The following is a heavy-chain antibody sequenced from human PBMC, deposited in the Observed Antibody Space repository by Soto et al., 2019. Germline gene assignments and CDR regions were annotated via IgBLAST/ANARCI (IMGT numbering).Heavy chain of an antibody. CDR2: IIPILGIA. D-gene: IGHD2-2*01. V-gene: IGHV1-69*08. CDR3: ARDVLVVVPDADKGDY. CDR1: GGTFSSYT. Sequence: QVQLVQSGAEVKKPGSSVKVSCKASGGTFSSYTISWVRQAPGQGLEWMGRIIPILGIANYAQKFQGRVTITADKSTSTAYMELSSLRSEDTAVYYCARDVLVVVPDADKGDYWGQGTLFTVSS. J-gene: IGHJ4*02.